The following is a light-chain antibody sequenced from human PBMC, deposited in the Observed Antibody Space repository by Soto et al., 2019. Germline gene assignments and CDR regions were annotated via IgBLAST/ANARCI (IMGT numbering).Light chain of an antibody. CDR3: QQYNSYPWT. V-gene: IGKV1-5*03. CDR1: QSISSW. J-gene: IGKJ1*01. Sequence: DIQMTQSPSTLSASIGDRVSITCRASQSISSWLAWYQQKPGKAPKVLIYKASNLESGVPSRFSGSGSETEFTLTISSLQPDDFATYYCQQYNSYPWTFGQGTKVDIK. CDR2: KAS.